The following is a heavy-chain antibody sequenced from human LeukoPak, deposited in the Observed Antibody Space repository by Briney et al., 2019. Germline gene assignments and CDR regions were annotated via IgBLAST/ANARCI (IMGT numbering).Heavy chain of an antibody. CDR3: ARGSTYYDSSGQVPFDY. Sequence: PGGSLRLSCAASGFTFSSYSMNWVRQAPGKGLEWGSYISGSSSTIYYADSVKGRFTISRDNGKNTLYLQMNSLRAEDTAVDYCARGSTYYDSSGQVPFDYWGQGTLVTVSS. CDR1: GFTFSSYS. J-gene: IGHJ4*02. D-gene: IGHD3-22*01. CDR2: ISGSSSTI. V-gene: IGHV3-48*01.